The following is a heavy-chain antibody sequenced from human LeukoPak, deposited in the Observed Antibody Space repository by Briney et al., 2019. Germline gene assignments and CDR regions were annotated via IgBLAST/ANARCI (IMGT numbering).Heavy chain of an antibody. CDR1: GGSISSSNS. J-gene: IGHJ4*02. Sequence: PSGTLSLTCVVSGGSISSSNSWSWVRQPPGKGLEWIGEIYHSGSTNYNPSLKSRVTMSVDKSKNQFSLNLSSVTAADTAVYFCAMRASGWYGMDDWGQGTLVTVSA. CDR2: IYHSGST. V-gene: IGHV4-4*02. D-gene: IGHD6-19*01. CDR3: AMRASGWYGMDD.